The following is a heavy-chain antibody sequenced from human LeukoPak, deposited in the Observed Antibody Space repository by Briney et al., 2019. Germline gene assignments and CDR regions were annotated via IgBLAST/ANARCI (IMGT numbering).Heavy chain of an antibody. CDR1: GFTFCNHA. V-gene: IGHV3-23*01. CDR2: ISNSGGST. J-gene: IGHJ4*02. CDR3: AKRESGSYRN. Sequence: SGGSLRLSCAASGFTFCNHAMNWVRQAPGKGLEWVSDISNSGGSTDYADSVKGRFTISRDNSKNTLYLQMNSLRVEDTAVYYCAKRESGSYRNWGQGTLVSVSS. D-gene: IGHD3-10*01.